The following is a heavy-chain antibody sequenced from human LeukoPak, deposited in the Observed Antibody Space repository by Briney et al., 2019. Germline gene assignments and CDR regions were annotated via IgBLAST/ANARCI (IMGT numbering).Heavy chain of an antibody. D-gene: IGHD6-13*01. J-gene: IGHJ4*02. CDR2: IYHSGST. Sequence: PSETLSLTCTVSGASVSSSGYYWSWIRQPPGKGLEWIGYIYHSGSTNYNPSLKSRVTISVDTSKNQFSLKLTSMTAADPAVYYCGRETIAATGTSVFFDYWGQGTLVTVSS. CDR1: GASVSSSGYY. V-gene: IGHV4-61*08. CDR3: GRETIAATGTSVFFDY.